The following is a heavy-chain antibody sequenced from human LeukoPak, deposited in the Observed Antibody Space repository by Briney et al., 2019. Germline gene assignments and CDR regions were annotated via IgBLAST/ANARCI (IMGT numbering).Heavy chain of an antibody. CDR3: ATQRRIFGVVIIPPHFDY. CDR1: GGSMSTSTYY. D-gene: IGHD3-3*01. V-gene: IGHV4-39*01. J-gene: IGHJ4*02. CDR2: IYYSGST. Sequence: SETLSLTCTVSGGSMSTSTYYWGWIRQPPGKGLEWIGSIYYSGSTYYNPSLKGRVTISVDTSKNQFSLKLSSVTAADTAVYYCATQRRIFGVVIIPPHFDYWGQGTLVTVSS.